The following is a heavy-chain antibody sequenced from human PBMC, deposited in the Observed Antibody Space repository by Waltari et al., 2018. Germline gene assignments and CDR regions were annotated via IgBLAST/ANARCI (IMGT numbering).Heavy chain of an antibody. CDR2: SNGDDGRST. J-gene: IGHJ1*01. D-gene: IGHD2-21*01. V-gene: IGHV3-74*01. CDR1: GFTFSSYW. Sequence: EVQLVESGGGLVQPGGSLRLSCAASGFTFSSYWMHWVRQAPGKGLVGVSRSNGDDGRSTSYADSVKGRFTVSRDNAKNTLYLQMDSLRAEDTALYYCAAPGENDVEYLQHWGQGTLVTVSS. CDR3: AAPGENDVEYLQH.